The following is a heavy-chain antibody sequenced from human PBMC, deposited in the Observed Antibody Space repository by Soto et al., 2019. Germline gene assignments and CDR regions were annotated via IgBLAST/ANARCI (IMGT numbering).Heavy chain of an antibody. CDR2: INIKSGDT. CDR3: ARSSLAYCGGDCYFDAFDI. V-gene: IGHV1-2*04. Sequence: ASVKVSCKASGYTFTGYYMHWVRQAPGQGLEWLGWINIKSGDTAYAQSFQDWVTMTRDTSINTAYMELSSLRSEDTAVYYCARSSLAYCGGDCYFDAFDIWGQGTMVTVSS. D-gene: IGHD2-21*02. CDR1: GYTFTGYY. J-gene: IGHJ3*02.